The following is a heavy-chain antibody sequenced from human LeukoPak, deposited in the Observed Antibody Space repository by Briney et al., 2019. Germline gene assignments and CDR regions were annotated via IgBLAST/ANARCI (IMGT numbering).Heavy chain of an antibody. V-gene: IGHV3-48*03. D-gene: IGHD2-15*01. CDR1: GFTFSSYE. CDR3: ARDEKDGPLWY. J-gene: IGHJ4*02. Sequence: PGGSLRLSCAASGFTFSSYEMNWVRQAPGKGLEWVSYISSSGSTIYYADSVKGRFTISRDNAKNSLYLQMNSLRAEDTAIYYCARDEKDGPLWYWGQGILVCVSS. CDR2: ISSSGSTI.